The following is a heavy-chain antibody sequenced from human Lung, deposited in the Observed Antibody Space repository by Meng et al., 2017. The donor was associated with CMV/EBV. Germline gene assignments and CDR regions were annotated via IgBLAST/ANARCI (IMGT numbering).Heavy chain of an antibody. D-gene: IGHD4-17*01. V-gene: IGHV1-8*01. J-gene: IGHJ5*02. Sequence: AXVXVSXXASGYTFTSYDINWVRQATGQGLEWMGWMNPNSGNTGYAQKFQGRVTMTRNTSISTAYMELSSLRSEDTAVYYCARRTTGGKNWLDPWGQGTLVXVSS. CDR3: ARRTTGGKNWLDP. CDR2: MNPNSGNT. CDR1: GYTFTSYD.